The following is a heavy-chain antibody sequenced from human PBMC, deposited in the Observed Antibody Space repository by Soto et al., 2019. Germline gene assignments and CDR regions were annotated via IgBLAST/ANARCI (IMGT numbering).Heavy chain of an antibody. V-gene: IGHV3-23*01. Sequence: EVQLLESGGGLVQPGGSLRLSCAASGFTFSTYAMTWVRQAPGKGLEWVSAISGSGGSTYYADSVKGRFTISRDNSKNTLYAEMNRLRGEDTAVYYCAKVGSRNYYYYYMDVWGKGTTVTVSS. D-gene: IGHD3-16*01. CDR1: GFTFSTYA. J-gene: IGHJ6*03. CDR2: ISGSGGST. CDR3: AKVGSRNYYYYYMDV.